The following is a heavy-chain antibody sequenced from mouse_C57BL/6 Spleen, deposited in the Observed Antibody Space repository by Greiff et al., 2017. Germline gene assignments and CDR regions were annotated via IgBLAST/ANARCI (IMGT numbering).Heavy chain of an antibody. V-gene: IGHV1-7*01. CDR1: GYTFTSYW. CDR2: INPSSGYT. D-gene: IGHD2-4*01. J-gene: IGHJ2*01. CDR3: ARGGYDYDGGFDY. Sequence: QVQLQQSGAELAKPGASVKLSCKASGYTFTSYWMHWVKQRPGQGLEWIGYINPSSGYTNYNEKFKGKATLTADKSSSTAYMQLSSLTSEDSAVYFCARGGYDYDGGFDYWGQGTTLTVSS.